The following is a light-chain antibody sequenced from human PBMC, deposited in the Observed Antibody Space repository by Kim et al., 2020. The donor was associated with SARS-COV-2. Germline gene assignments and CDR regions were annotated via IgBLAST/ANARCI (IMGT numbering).Light chain of an antibody. CDR3: HQYNHWPS. V-gene: IGKV3-15*01. Sequence: EIVMTQSPATLSVSPGERATLSCRASQSVRSDLAWYQQKPGQAPRLLIYGASTRATGIPARFSGSGSGTEFTLTIRSLQSEDLAVYYCHQYNHWPSFGQGTKLE. CDR1: QSVRSD. J-gene: IGKJ2*01. CDR2: GAS.